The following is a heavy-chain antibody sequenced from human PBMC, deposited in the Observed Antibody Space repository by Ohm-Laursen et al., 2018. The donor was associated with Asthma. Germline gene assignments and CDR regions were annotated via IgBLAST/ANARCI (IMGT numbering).Heavy chain of an antibody. CDR1: GYTFTGYY. D-gene: IGHD6-13*01. Sequence: GASVKVSCKASGYTFTGYYMHWVRQAPGQGLEWMGRINPNSGGTNYAQKFQGRVTMTRDTSISTAYMELSRLRSDDTAVYYCASARAANYYYYYGMDVWGQGTTVTVSS. J-gene: IGHJ6*02. V-gene: IGHV1-2*06. CDR3: ASARAANYYYYYGMDV. CDR2: INPNSGGT.